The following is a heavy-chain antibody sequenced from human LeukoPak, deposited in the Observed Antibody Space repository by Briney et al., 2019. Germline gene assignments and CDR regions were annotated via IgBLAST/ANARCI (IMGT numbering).Heavy chain of an antibody. V-gene: IGHV4-39*07. CDR3: ARDPYSSGWYAAFDI. J-gene: IGHJ3*02. Sequence: SETLSLTCTVSGGSISSSSYYWGWIRQPPGKGLEWIGSIYHSGSTYYNPSLKSRVTISVDTSKNQFSLKLSSVTAADTAVYYCARDPYSSGWYAAFDIWGQGTMVTVSS. CDR1: GGSISSSSYY. D-gene: IGHD6-19*01. CDR2: IYHSGST.